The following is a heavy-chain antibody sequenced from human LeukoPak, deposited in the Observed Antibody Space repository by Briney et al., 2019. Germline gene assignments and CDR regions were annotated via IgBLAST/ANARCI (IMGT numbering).Heavy chain of an antibody. D-gene: IGHD2-15*01. CDR2: IRYHGSNK. V-gene: IGHV3-30*02. CDR1: GFTFSSYG. CDR3: AKDQGGGSCSYDY. Sequence: GGSLRLSCAASGFTFSSYGMHWVRQAPGKGLEWVAFIRYHGSNKYYADSVKGRFTISRDNSKNTLYLQMNSLTTEATAMYYCAKDQGGGSCSYDYWGQGTLVTVSS. J-gene: IGHJ4*02.